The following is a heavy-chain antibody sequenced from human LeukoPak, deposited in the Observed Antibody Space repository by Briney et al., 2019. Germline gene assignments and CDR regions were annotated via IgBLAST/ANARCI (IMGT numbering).Heavy chain of an antibody. Sequence: GGSLRISCAASGFTVGTKYMSWVRPAPGQGLEWVSVIHSGGSTYYADSVKGRFTISRDNSKNTLYLQMNSLRAEDTAVYYCARAEDCSSTSCSHGYYGMDVWGQGTTVTVSS. CDR2: IHSGGST. V-gene: IGHV3-66*01. J-gene: IGHJ6*02. CDR3: ARAEDCSSTSCSHGYYGMDV. CDR1: GFTVGTKY. D-gene: IGHD2-2*01.